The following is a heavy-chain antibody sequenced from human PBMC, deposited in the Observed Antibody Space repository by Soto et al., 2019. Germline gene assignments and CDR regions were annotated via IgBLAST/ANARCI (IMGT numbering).Heavy chain of an antibody. CDR1: GFSFPNAW. J-gene: IGHJ4*02. V-gene: IGHV3-15*06. D-gene: IGHD3-10*01. Sequence: EVQLVESGGGLVEPGGSLRLSCAASGFSFPNAWMTWVRQAPGKGLAWVGRITNKENGEATKYAAPVKGRFSISRDDSENILYMQMDSLQTEDTAVYYCPPGRFGSNEWSGDYWGQGTLVTVSS. CDR2: ITNKENGEAT. CDR3: PPGRFGSNEWSGDY.